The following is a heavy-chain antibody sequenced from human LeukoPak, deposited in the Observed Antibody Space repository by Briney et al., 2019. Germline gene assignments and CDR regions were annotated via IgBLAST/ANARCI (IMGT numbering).Heavy chain of an antibody. CDR3: ARGVTTAIWSSFDY. J-gene: IGHJ4*02. D-gene: IGHD4-11*01. CDR2: ISEDGINK. CDR1: GFIFNDYP. Sequence: GGSLRLSCTASGFIFNDYPMHWVRQAPGKGLEWVAVISEDGINKFYADSVKGRFTISRDNSKNTLYVQMNSLRREDSAVYYCARGVTTAIWSSFDYWGQGTLVTVSS. V-gene: IGHV3-30-3*01.